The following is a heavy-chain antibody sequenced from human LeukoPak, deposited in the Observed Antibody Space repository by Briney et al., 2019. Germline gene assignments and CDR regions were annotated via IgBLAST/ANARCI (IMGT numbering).Heavy chain of an antibody. CDR2: IYSGGST. Sequence: PGGSLRPSCAASGFTVSSNYMSWVRQAPGKGLEWVSVIYSGGSTYYADSVKGRFTISRDNSKNTLYLQMNSLRAEDTAVYYCARDSDDSSGYSHWGQGTLVTVSS. D-gene: IGHD3-22*01. CDR1: GFTVSSNY. J-gene: IGHJ4*02. CDR3: ARDSDDSSGYSH. V-gene: IGHV3-53*01.